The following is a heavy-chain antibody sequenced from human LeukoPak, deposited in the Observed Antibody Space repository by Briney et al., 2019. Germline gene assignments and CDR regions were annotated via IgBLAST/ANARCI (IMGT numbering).Heavy chain of an antibody. CDR3: AREGHQLWSTGNKYYFDY. D-gene: IGHD5-18*01. CDR2: ISSSSSYI. J-gene: IGHJ4*02. Sequence: GGSLRLSCAASGFTFSSYNMNWVRQAPGKGLEWVSSISSSSSYIYYADSVKGRFTISRDNAKNSLYLQMNSLRAEDTAVYYCAREGHQLWSTGNKYYFDYWGQGTLVTVSS. V-gene: IGHV3-21*01. CDR1: GFTFSSYN.